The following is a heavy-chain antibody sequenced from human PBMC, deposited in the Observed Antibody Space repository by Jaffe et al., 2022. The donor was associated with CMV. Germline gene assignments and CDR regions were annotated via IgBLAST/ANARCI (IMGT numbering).Heavy chain of an antibody. Sequence: EVQLLESGGGLVQSGGSLRLSCAASGFTFSRYAMSWVRQAPGKGLAWVSAISGSGGSTYYGDSVKGRFTIARDNSKNTLYVQMNSLRVEDTAVYYCAKGPEQYCSGGSCYIDYWGQGTLVTVSS. CDR3: AKGPEQYCSGGSCYIDY. D-gene: IGHD2-15*01. J-gene: IGHJ4*02. CDR1: GFTFSRYA. CDR2: ISGSGGST. V-gene: IGHV3-23*01.